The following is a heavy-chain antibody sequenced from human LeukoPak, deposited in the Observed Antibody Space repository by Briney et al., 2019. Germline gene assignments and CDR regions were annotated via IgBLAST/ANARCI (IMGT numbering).Heavy chain of an antibody. J-gene: IGHJ4*02. CDR2: ISYSGNT. D-gene: IGHD3-3*01. V-gene: IGHV4-31*03. Sequence: SETLSLTCTVSGDSISSGGYYWSWIRQHPGKGLEWIGYISYSGNTYYNPSLKSRAAISVDTPKNQFSLKLSSTTAADTAVYYCARHSYYDFWSGLLWGQGTLVTVSS. CDR3: ARHSYYDFWSGLL. CDR1: GDSISSGGYY.